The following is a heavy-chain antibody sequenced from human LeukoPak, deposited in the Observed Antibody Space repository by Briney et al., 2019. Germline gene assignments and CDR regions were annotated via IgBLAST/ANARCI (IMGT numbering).Heavy chain of an antibody. V-gene: IGHV4-34*01. J-gene: IGHJ4*02. CDR2: INHSGST. CDR3: ARERYYYDSSGYYGRYFDY. Sequence: SETLSLTCAVYGGSFSGYYWSWIRQPPGKGLEWIGEINHSGSTNYNPSLKSRVTISVDTSKNQFSLKLSSVTAADTAVYYCARERYYYDSSGYYGRYFDYWGQGTLVTVSS. D-gene: IGHD3-22*01. CDR1: GGSFSGYY.